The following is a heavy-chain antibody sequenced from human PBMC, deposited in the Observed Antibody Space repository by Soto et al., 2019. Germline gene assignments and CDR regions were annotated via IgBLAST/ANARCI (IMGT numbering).Heavy chain of an antibody. D-gene: IGHD2-8*01. V-gene: IGHV4-61*01. CDR1: GGSVSSGNNY. CDR3: ARYFTNGVCPYHDYYVI. CDR2: IYHSGST. J-gene: IGHJ3*02. Sequence: PSETLSLTCTVSGGSVSSGNNYWFWIRQPPGKGLEWIGYIYHSGSTNYNPSLKNRVTISVDTSKNQFSLKLSSVTASDTAVYYCARYFTNGVCPYHDYYVIWGQGTMVTV.